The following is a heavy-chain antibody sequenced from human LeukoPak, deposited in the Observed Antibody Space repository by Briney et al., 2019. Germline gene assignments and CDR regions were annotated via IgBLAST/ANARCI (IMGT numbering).Heavy chain of an antibody. CDR1: GGSISSYY. V-gene: IGHV4-59*01. Sequence: PSETLSLTCTVSGGSISSYYWSWIRQPPGKGLEWIGYIYYSGSTNYNPSLKSRVTISVDTSKNQFSLKLSSVTAADTAVYYCARSRPREMATRVYNNSPGDFDYWGQGTLVTVSS. J-gene: IGHJ4*02. D-gene: IGHD5-24*01. CDR2: IYYSGST. CDR3: ARSRPREMATRVYNNSPGDFDY.